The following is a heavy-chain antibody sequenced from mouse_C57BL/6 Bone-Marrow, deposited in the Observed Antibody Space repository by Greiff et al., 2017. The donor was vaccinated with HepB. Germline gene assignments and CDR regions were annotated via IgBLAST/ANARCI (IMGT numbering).Heavy chain of an antibody. V-gene: IGHV5-9-1*02. CDR3: TRDPSKGPFDY. Sequence: DVQLVESGEGLVKPGGSLKLSCAASGFTFSSYAMSWVRQTPEKRLEWVAYISSGGDYIYYADTVKGRFTISRDNARNTLYLQMSSLKSEDTAMYYCTRDPSKGPFDYWGQGTTLTVSS. J-gene: IGHJ2*01. CDR2: ISSGGDYI. CDR1: GFTFSSYA. D-gene: IGHD1-3*01.